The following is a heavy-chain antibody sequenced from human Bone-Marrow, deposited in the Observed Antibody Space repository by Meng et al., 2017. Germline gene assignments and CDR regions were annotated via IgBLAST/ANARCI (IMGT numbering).Heavy chain of an antibody. CDR1: GFTFSNYH. CDR3: ARGGEVVFDY. Sequence: QVQLAESGGGVVQPGRSLRLSCAASGFTFSNYHMYWVRQAPGKGLEWVATISYDGYNTYYADSVKDRFTISRDNSKNTMYLQMNSLRPEDTAVYYCARGGEVVFDYWGQGTLVTVSS. CDR2: ISYDGYNT. D-gene: IGHD3-3*01. J-gene: IGHJ4*02. V-gene: IGHV3-30*03.